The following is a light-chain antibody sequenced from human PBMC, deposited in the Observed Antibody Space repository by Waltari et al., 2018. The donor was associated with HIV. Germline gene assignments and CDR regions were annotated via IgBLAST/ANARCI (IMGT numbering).Light chain of an antibody. CDR2: QDT. J-gene: IGLJ2*01. CDR3: QAWDNTNAI. CDR1: QLGDKY. Sequence: SYELTQPPSVSVSPGQTASITCSGDQLGDKYASWYQQKPGQSPVMVIFQDTQRPSGIPERFSASNSGNSATLTISGTQAFDEADYFCQAWDNTNAIFGGGTKLTVL. V-gene: IGLV3-1*01.